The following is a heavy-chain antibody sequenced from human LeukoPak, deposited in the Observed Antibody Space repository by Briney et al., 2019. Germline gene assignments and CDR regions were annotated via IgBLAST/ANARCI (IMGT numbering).Heavy chain of an antibody. CDR3: ARRLLVHDGFDI. J-gene: IGHJ3*02. V-gene: IGHV3-72*01. Sequence: PGGSLRLSCAASGFSFSDHYMDWVRQAPGKGLEWVGRITYKANSYTTHYAVSVEGRFTISRDDSRNSLYLQMNSLKTEDTAVYYCARRLLVHDGFDIWGQGTMVTVSS. D-gene: IGHD3-3*01. CDR1: GFSFSDHY. CDR2: ITYKANSYTT.